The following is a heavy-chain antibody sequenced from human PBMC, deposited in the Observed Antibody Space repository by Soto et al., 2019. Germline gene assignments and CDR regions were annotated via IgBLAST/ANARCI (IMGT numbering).Heavy chain of an antibody. V-gene: IGHV4-61*01. CDR3: ATGRDGVAGSYYFDY. CDR2: IYYSGST. CDR1: GGSVSSGSYY. D-gene: IGHD4-17*01. J-gene: IGHJ4*02. Sequence: SETLSLTCTVSGGSVSSGSYYWGWIRQPPGKGLEWIGYIYYSGSTNYNPSLKSRVTISVDTSKNQFSLKLSSVTAADTAVYYCATGRDGVAGSYYFDYWGQGTLVTVSS.